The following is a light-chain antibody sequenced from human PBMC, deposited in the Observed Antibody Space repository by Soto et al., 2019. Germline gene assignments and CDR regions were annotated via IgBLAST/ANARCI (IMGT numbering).Light chain of an antibody. CDR1: QPVSSNF. CDR2: GVS. V-gene: IGKV3-20*01. Sequence: SPGDRAAISCRASQPVSSNFLAWYQQKPGQAPRLLIYGVSSRASGIPDRFFGSESGTDFAITINCREPDGFAVSYCQQSANSPVTFALGTRLQIK. CDR3: QQSANSPVT. J-gene: IGKJ5*01.